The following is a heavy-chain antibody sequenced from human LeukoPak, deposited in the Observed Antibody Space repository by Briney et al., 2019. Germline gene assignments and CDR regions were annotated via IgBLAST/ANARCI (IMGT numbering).Heavy chain of an antibody. J-gene: IGHJ4*02. CDR3: TIAAAGTLID. CDR2: IKSKTDGGTT. Sequence: GGSLRLSCAASGFTFSNAGMSWVRQAPGKGLEWVGRIKSKTDGGTTDYATPVKGRFTISRDDSKNTLYLQMNSLKTEDTAVYYCTIAAAGTLIDWGQGTLVTVSS. V-gene: IGHV3-15*01. D-gene: IGHD6-13*01. CDR1: GFTFSNAG.